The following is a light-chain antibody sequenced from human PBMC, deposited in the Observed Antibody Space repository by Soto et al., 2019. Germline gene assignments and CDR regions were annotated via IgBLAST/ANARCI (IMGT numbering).Light chain of an antibody. CDR2: SND. J-gene: IGLJ1*01. CDR1: RSNVESNT. V-gene: IGLV1-44*01. Sequence: QSVLTQPPSASGTPGQRVTISCSGSRSNVESNTVSWYQQLPGTAPKLLIYSNDQWPSGVPDRFSGSKSGTSASLAISGLQSEDEADYFCAAWDVRLNDYVFGTGTKLTVL. CDR3: AAWDVRLNDYV.